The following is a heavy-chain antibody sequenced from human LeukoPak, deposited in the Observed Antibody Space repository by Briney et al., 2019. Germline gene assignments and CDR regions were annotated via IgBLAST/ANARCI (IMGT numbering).Heavy chain of an antibody. V-gene: IGHV3-9*01. J-gene: IGHJ4*02. D-gene: IGHD2-15*01. CDR2: ISWNSGTI. Sequence: GGSLRLSCAASGFTFDDYAMHWVRQAPGKGLEWVSGISWNSGTISYADSVKGRFTISRDNAKNSLYLQMDSLRAEDTALYYCARIDCSGGSCYSYFDYWGQGTLVTVSS. CDR3: ARIDCSGGSCYSYFDY. CDR1: GFTFDDYA.